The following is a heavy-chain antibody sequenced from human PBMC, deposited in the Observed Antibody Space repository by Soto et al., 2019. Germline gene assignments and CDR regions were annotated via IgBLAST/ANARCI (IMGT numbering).Heavy chain of an antibody. Sequence: PSETLSLTGTVSGGSISSSSYYWGWIRQPPGKGLEWIGSIYYSWFTSYNPSLKSRVILSVDTSKNQCSLKLTSVTAADAAVYYCTTQGFGVLHGLVDVWGQGTTVTVSS. CDR1: GGSISSSSYY. V-gene: IGHV4-39*07. J-gene: IGHJ6*02. CDR2: IYYSWFT. D-gene: IGHD3-10*01. CDR3: TTQGFGVLHGLVDV.